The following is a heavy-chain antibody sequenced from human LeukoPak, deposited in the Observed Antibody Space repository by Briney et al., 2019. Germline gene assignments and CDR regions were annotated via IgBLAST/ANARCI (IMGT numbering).Heavy chain of an antibody. Sequence: GGSLRLSCATSGFTFTSYYMSWVRQAPGKVLEWVSCISGIGSRTYYADSVEGRLTISRDNSKHTVYLQMNSLRAEDTAVYYCAKTRITRVRGEIDWGQGTMVTVSS. CDR3: AKTRITRVRGEID. CDR1: GFTFTSYY. D-gene: IGHD3-10*01. V-gene: IGHV3-23*01. CDR2: ISGIGSRT. J-gene: IGHJ4*02.